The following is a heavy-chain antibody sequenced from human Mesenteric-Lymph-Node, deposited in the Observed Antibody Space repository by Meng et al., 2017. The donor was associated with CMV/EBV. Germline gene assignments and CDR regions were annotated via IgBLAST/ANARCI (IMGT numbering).Heavy chain of an antibody. CDR3: ARHQRWLKSEGGFNY. J-gene: IGHJ4*02. CDR1: GGPFRGYS. D-gene: IGHD4-23*01. Sequence: QVEVQRWRAQLLMPSGALSLTWGFYGGPFRGYSWGWIRQPPGKGLEWIGEINHSGSTNYNPSLKSRVTISVDTSKNQFSLKLSSVTAADTAVYYCARHQRWLKSEGGFNYWGQGTLVTVSS. CDR2: INHSGST. V-gene: IGHV4-34*01.